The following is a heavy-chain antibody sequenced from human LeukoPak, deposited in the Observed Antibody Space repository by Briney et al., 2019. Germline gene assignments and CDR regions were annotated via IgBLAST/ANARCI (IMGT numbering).Heavy chain of an antibody. V-gene: IGHV1-2*02. Sequence: ASVKVSCKASGYTFTGYYMHWVRQAPGQGLEWMGWINPNSGGTNYAQKFQGRVTMTRDTSISTAYMEPSRLRSDDTAVYYCARTTYTSSGCFDPWGQGTLVTVSS. J-gene: IGHJ5*02. CDR1: GYTFTGYY. CDR2: INPNSGGT. D-gene: IGHD6-13*01. CDR3: ARTTYTSSGCFDP.